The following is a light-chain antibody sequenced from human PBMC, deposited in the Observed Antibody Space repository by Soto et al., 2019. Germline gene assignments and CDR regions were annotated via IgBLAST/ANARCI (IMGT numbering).Light chain of an antibody. Sequence: DIQMTQSPSSLSASVGDRVTITCRASQSISNYLNWYQQKPGKAPKLLIYAASSLQGDVQSRFSGSGSGTDFTLTISSLQPDDFATYYCQQSYSTPLTFGPGTKVDIK. CDR2: AAS. CDR1: QSISNY. V-gene: IGKV1-39*01. J-gene: IGKJ3*01. CDR3: QQSYSTPLT.